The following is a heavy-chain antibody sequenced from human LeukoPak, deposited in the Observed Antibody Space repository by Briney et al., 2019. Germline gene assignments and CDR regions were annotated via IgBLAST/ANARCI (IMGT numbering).Heavy chain of an antibody. CDR3: ARDGGYSTSSSLFDP. J-gene: IGHJ5*02. CDR1: GGSISSSSYY. CDR2: IYYSGST. Sequence: PSETLSLTCTVSGGSISSSSYYWAWIRQPPGKGLEWIGNIYYSGSTYYNPSLKSRVTISVDTFKNQFCLNLSSVTAADTALYYCARDGGYSTSSSLFDPWGRGTLVTVSS. V-gene: IGHV4-39*07. D-gene: IGHD6-13*01.